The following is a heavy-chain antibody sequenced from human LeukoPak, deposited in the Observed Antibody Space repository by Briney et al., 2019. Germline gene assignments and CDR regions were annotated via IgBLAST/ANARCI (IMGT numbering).Heavy chain of an antibody. CDR2: ISSSSSYI. V-gene: IGHV3-21*01. Sequence: GGSLRLSCAAYGFTFSSYSMNWVRQAPGKGLEWVSSISSSSSYIYYADSVKGRFTISRDNAKNSLYLQMNSLRAEDTAVYYCARKSSGSTRDAFDIWGQGTMVTVSS. J-gene: IGHJ3*02. CDR3: ARKSSGSTRDAFDI. D-gene: IGHD3-10*01. CDR1: GFTFSSYS.